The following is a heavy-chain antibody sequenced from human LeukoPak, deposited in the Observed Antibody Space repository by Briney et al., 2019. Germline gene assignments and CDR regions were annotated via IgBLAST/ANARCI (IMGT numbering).Heavy chain of an antibody. V-gene: IGHV4-30-2*02. CDR3: ARSDYYYYYMDV. CDR1: GGSISSGGCY. CDR2: IYHSGST. Sequence: SETLSLTCTVSGGSISSGGCYWSWIRQPPGKGLEWIGYIYHSGSTYYNPSLKSRVTISVDTSKNQFSLKLSSVTAADTAVYYCARSDYYYYYMDVWGKGTTVTVSS. J-gene: IGHJ6*03.